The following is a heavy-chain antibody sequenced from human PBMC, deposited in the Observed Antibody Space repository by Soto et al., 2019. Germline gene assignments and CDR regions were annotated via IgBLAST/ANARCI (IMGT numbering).Heavy chain of an antibody. J-gene: IGHJ6*02. CDR3: ARSQGGSSSLDIYYYYYYGMDV. Sequence: QVQLVQSGAEVKKPGSSVKVSCKAPGGTFSTYAISWVRQAPGQGLEWMGGVIPIFGTPKYEQKFQGRVTITADDSTSTGYMELRSLRSEDTAVYYCARSQGGSSSLDIYYYYYYGMDVWGQGTTVTVSS. D-gene: IGHD2-15*01. CDR1: GGTFSTYA. CDR2: VIPIFGTP. V-gene: IGHV1-69*01.